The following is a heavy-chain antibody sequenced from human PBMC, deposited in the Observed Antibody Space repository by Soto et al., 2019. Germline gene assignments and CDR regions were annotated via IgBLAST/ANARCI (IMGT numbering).Heavy chain of an antibody. V-gene: IGHV3-73*02. J-gene: IGHJ5*02. Sequence: EVQLVESGGGLVQPGGSLKLSCAASGFSFSASAIDWVRQASGKGLEWVGRIRSKPNNYATAYAASVRGRFTISRDDSENMAYLQMDNLKTEDTAVYYCLRPIWLGERNWFDPWGQGALVTVSS. D-gene: IGHD3-10*01. CDR3: LRPIWLGERNWFDP. CDR1: GFSFSASA. CDR2: IRSKPNNYAT.